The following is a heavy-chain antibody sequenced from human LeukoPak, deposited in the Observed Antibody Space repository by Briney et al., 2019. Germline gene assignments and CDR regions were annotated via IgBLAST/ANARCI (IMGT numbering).Heavy chain of an antibody. J-gene: IGHJ4*02. CDR2: IYTSGST. Sequence: SETLSLTCTVSGGSISSYYWSWIRQPAGKGLEWIGRIYTSGSTNYNPSLKSRGTMSVDTSKHQFSLKLSSVTAADTAVYYCARQRITMVRGVTSYYFDYWGQGTLVTVSS. D-gene: IGHD3-10*01. CDR3: ARQRITMVRGVTSYYFDY. CDR1: GGSISSYY. V-gene: IGHV4-4*07.